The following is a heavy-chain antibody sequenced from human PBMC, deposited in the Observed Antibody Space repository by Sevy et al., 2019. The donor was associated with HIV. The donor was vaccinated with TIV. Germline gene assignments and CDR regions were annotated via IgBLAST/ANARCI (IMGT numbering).Heavy chain of an antibody. CDR1: GFTFSSYA. J-gene: IGHJ4*01. D-gene: IGHD3-22*01. V-gene: IGHV3-30-3*01. CDR2: ISYDGSNK. CDR3: ARDQDYYDSSGYLLPPDY. Sequence: GESLKISCAASGFTFSSYAMHWVRQAPGKGLEWVAVISYDGSNKYYADSVKGRFTISRDNSKNTLYLQMNSLRAEDTAVYYCARDQDYYDSSGYLLPPDYWGQEPWSPSPQ.